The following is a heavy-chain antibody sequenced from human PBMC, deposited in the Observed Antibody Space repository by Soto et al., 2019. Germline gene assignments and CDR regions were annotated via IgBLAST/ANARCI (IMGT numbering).Heavy chain of an antibody. D-gene: IGHD3-16*01. Sequence: EVQLLESGGGLVQPGGSLRLSCAASGFTFSSYAMSWVRQAPGKGLEWVSAISGSGGSTYYADSVKGRFTISRDNSKKTLYLQMNSLRAQDTAVYYCENDGRLPPRVMITFGGVVNWFDPWGQGTMVTVSS. CDR1: GFTFSSYA. CDR3: ENDGRLPPRVMITFGGVVNWFDP. V-gene: IGHV3-23*01. J-gene: IGHJ5*02. CDR2: ISGSGGST.